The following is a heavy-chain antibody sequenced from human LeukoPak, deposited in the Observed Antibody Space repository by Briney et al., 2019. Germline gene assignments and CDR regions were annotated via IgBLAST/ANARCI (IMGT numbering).Heavy chain of an antibody. Sequence: ASVKVSCKASGYTFTSYDINWVRQATGQGLEWMGWMNPSSGNTGYAQKFQGRVTMTRNTSISTAYMELSSLRSEDTAVYYCARSDSIAVAGIDYWGQGTLVTVSS. CDR1: GYTFTSYD. V-gene: IGHV1-8*01. CDR2: MNPSSGNT. D-gene: IGHD6-19*01. CDR3: ARSDSIAVAGIDY. J-gene: IGHJ4*02.